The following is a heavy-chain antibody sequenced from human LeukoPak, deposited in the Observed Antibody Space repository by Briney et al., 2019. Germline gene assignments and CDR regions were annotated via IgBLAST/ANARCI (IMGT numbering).Heavy chain of an antibody. CDR3: ARDQRYCSSSSCPWEPFDY. V-gene: IGHV3-7*05. Sequence: GGSLRLSCAASGFAFSSYWMSWVRRAPGKGLGWVANIKQDGSEKYYVDSVKGRFTISRDNAKNSLYLQMNSLRAEDTAVYYCARDQRYCSSSSCPWEPFDYWGQGTLVTVSS. J-gene: IGHJ4*02. CDR2: IKQDGSEK. D-gene: IGHD2-2*01. CDR1: GFAFSSYW.